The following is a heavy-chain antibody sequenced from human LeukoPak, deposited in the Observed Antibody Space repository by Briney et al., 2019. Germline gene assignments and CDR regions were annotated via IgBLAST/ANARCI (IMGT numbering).Heavy chain of an antibody. V-gene: IGHV1-46*01. CDR2: INPSGGST. CDR3: ASGYYYYGSGSYYPSDY. D-gene: IGHD3-10*01. J-gene: IGHJ4*02. Sequence: ASVKVSCKASGYTFTSYYMHWVRQAPGQGLEWMGIINPSGGSTSYAQKFQGRVTMTRDTSTSTVYMELSSLRSEDTAVYYCASGYYYYGSGSYYPSDYWGQGTLVTVSS. CDR1: GYTFTSYY.